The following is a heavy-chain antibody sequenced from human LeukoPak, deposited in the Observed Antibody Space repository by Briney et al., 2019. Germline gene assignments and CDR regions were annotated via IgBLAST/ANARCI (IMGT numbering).Heavy chain of an antibody. D-gene: IGHD3-3*01. V-gene: IGHV1-18*04. CDR1: GYTFTSYG. J-gene: IGHJ4*02. CDR3: ARDKGYYDFWSGYYPSFDY. CDR2: ISPHNGNT. Sequence: ASVKVSCKASGYTFTSYGMRWVRQAPGQGLDVMGWISPHNGNTNYAQKLQGRVTMTTDTSTSTAYMELRSLRSDDTAVYYCARDKGYYDFWSGYYPSFDYWGQGTLVTVSS.